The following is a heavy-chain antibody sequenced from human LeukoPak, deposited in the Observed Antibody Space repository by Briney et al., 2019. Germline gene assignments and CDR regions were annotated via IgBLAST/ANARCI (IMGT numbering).Heavy chain of an antibody. Sequence: APVKVSCKASGYTFTSYAMHWVRQAPGQRLEWMGWINAGNGNTKYSQKFQGRVTITRDTSASTAYMELSSLRSEDTAVYYCARIRYFDWFYFDYWGQGTLVTVSS. CDR2: INAGNGNT. J-gene: IGHJ4*02. V-gene: IGHV1-3*01. CDR1: GYTFTSYA. CDR3: ARIRYFDWFYFDY. D-gene: IGHD3-9*01.